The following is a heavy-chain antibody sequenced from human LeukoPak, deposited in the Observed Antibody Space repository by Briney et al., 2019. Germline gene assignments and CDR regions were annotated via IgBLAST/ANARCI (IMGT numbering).Heavy chain of an antibody. V-gene: IGHV3-23*01. D-gene: IGHD3-10*01. CDR3: AKGVARGSGLYYYYGMDV. CDR1: GFTLSSYA. CDR2: ISGSGGST. J-gene: IGHJ6*02. Sequence: GGSLRLSCAASGFTLSSYAMSWVRQAPGKGLEWVSAISGSGGSTYYADSVKGRFTISRDNSKNTLYLQMNSLRAEDTAVYYCAKGVARGSGLYYYYGMDVWGQGTTVTVSS.